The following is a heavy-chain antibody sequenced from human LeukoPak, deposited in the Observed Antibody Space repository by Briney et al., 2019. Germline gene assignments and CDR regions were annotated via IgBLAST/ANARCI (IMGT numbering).Heavy chain of an antibody. CDR3: ASGGKDRYYYGSGSFPNDY. Sequence: SETLSLTCAVYGGSFSGYYWSWIGQPPGKGLGWFGEINLSVSTNYNPSLKSRVTISVDTTKNQFSLKLSSVTAADTAVYYCASGGKDRYYYGSGSFPNDYWGQGTLVTVSS. J-gene: IGHJ4*02. CDR2: INLSVST. CDR1: GGSFSGYY. V-gene: IGHV4-34*01. D-gene: IGHD3-10*01.